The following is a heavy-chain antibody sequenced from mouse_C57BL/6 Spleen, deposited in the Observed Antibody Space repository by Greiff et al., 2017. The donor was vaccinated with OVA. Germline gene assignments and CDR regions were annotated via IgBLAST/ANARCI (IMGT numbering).Heavy chain of an antibody. CDR3: ARDRGYGSSFDY. J-gene: IGHJ2*01. CDR2: ISDGGSYT. D-gene: IGHD1-1*01. Sequence: EVQGVESGGGLVKPGGSLKLSCGASGFTFSSYAMSWVRQTPEKRLEWVATISDGGSYTYYPDNVKGRFTISRDNAKNNLYLQMSHLKSEDTAMYYCARDRGYGSSFDYWGQGTTLTVSS. V-gene: IGHV5-4*01. CDR1: GFTFSSYA.